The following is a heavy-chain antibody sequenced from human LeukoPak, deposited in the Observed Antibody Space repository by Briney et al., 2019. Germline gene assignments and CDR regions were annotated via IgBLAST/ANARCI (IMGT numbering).Heavy chain of an antibody. CDR2: IYSSGST. CDR1: GASISAFH. Sequence: NPSETLSLTCTVSGASISAFHWTWFRQPAGKGLEWIGLIYSSGSTLFNPSLKSRVAMSVDLTKNQLSLKLTSVTAAGTAMYYCARKDGDYWGRGTLVTVSS. V-gene: IGHV4-4*07. CDR3: ARKDGDY. J-gene: IGHJ4*02.